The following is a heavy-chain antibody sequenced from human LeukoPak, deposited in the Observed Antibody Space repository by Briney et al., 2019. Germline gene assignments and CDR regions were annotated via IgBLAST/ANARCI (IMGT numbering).Heavy chain of an antibody. CDR2: LSHAGNT. V-gene: IGHV4-39*01. CDR3: ARHNAPRRVGFDF. J-gene: IGHJ4*02. CDR1: GDSVRNDFYY. Sequence: SETLSLTCSVSGDSVRNDFYYWGWIRQPPGKGLEWVVCLSHAGNTWYNPSLESRLSISVDTSKNQFSLKFSSVTAADTALYWCARHNAPRRVGFDFWGQGILVTVSS. D-gene: IGHD2-2*01.